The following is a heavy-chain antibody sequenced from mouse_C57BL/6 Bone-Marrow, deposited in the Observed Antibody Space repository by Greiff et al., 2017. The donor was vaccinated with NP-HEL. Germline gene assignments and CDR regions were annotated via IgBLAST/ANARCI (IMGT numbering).Heavy chain of an antibody. CDR3: ATGSLFAY. D-gene: IGHD4-1*01. Sequence: EVKLEESGGGLVQPGGSLKLSCAASGFTFSDYYMYWVRQTPEKRLEWVAYISNGGGSTYYPDTVKGRFTISRDNAKNTLYLQMSRLKSEDTAMYYCATGSLFAYWGQGTLVTVSA. CDR2: ISNGGGST. V-gene: IGHV5-12*01. CDR1: GFTFSDYY. J-gene: IGHJ3*01.